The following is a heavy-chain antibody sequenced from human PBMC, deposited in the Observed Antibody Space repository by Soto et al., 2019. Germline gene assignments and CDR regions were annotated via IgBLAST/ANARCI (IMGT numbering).Heavy chain of an antibody. V-gene: IGHV3-11*05. CDR3: ARRRPTGYYNY. CDR2: IGGSSSYT. D-gene: IGHD3-9*01. Sequence: QVQLVESGGDLVKPGGSLRLSCAASGFPFSDYYMSWIRQAPGKGLEWVSSIGGSSSYTNNADSVEGRFTISRDNAKNSLYLQMNSLRAEDTAVYYCARRRPTGYYNYWGQGTLVTVSA. CDR1: GFPFSDYY. J-gene: IGHJ4*02.